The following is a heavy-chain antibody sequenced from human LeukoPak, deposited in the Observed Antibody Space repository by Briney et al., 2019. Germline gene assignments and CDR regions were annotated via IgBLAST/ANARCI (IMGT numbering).Heavy chain of an antibody. V-gene: IGHV3-43*01. D-gene: IGHD1-7*01. J-gene: IGHJ3*02. CDR1: GFTFDDYT. CDR3: ARDRGNYDAFDI. CDR2: ISWDGGST. Sequence: GGSLRLSCAASGFTFDDYTMHWVRQAPGKGLEWVSLISWDGGSTYYADSVKGRFTISRDNAKNSLYLQMTSLRAEDTAFYYCARDRGNYDAFDIWGQGTMVTVSS.